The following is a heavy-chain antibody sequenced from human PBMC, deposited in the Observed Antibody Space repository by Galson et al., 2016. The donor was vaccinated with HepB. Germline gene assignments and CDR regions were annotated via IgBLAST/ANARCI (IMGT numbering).Heavy chain of an antibody. CDR3: ARAGSSWYFYY. CDR2: MYSGGST. Sequence: SLRLSCAASGFTVSNNYMSWVRQAPGKGLEWVSVMYSGGSTYYADSVKGRFTISRDNAKNSLYLQMNSLRDEDTAVYYCARAGSSWYFYYWGQGTLVTVSS. D-gene: IGHD6-13*01. CDR1: GFTVSNNY. J-gene: IGHJ4*02. V-gene: IGHV3-53*01.